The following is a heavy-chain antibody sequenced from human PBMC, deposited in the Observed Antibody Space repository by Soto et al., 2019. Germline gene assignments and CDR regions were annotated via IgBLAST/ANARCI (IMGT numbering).Heavy chain of an antibody. V-gene: IGHV3-53*01. CDR3: ATWHEREHAYDV. J-gene: IGHJ3*01. CDR2: LYDVDGS. Sequence: DVQLVESGGGLIQPGASLRLSCAAFGLTISGKKYVAWVRQAPGKGLEWVSALYDVDGSFYADSVKGRFTTSSDSSKTTVYLPMNDLRPDDTAVYYCATWHEREHAYDVWGQGTTVTVSS. CDR1: GLTISGKKY. D-gene: IGHD1-1*01.